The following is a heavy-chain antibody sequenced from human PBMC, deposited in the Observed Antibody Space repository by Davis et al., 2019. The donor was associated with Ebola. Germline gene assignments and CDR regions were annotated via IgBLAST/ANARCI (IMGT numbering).Heavy chain of an antibody. CDR3: ARKGTYAAILNY. J-gene: IGHJ4*02. CDR2: INHSGST. CDR1: GGSISNGGYY. Sequence: PGGSLRLSCTVSGGSISNGGYYWSWIRQPPGKGLEWIGEINHSGSTNYNPSLKSRVTISADTSKNQFSLRLSSVTAADRAVYYCARKGTYAAILNYWGQGTLVTVSS. V-gene: IGHV4-34*01. D-gene: IGHD2-15*01.